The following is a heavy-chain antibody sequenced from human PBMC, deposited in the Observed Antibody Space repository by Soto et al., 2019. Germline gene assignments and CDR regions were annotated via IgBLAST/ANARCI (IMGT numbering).Heavy chain of an antibody. CDR1: GGSITSSY. V-gene: IGHV4-59*01. Sequence: QVQLQESGPRLVKPSATLSLTCTVSGGSITSSYWSWIRRPPGKGLEWIAYIYDTGISGYTPSTSYNPSLKSRVTMSVDTSKRQFSLKLTSVTAADTAVYYCARGEDAFFYYGLDVWGQGITVTVSS. J-gene: IGHJ6*02. CDR2: IYDTGISGYTPST. CDR3: ARGEDAFFYYGLDV.